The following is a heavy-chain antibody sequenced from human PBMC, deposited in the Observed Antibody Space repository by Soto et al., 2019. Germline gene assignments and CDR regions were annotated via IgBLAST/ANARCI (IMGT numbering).Heavy chain of an antibody. V-gene: IGHV4-34*01. J-gene: IGHJ6*02. CDR3: ASTARGKRGYYYYGMDV. CDR1: GGSFSGYY. Sequence: PAETLSLTCSVYGGSFSGYYWSWIRQPPGKGLEWIGEINHSGSTNYNPSLKSRVTISVDTSKNQFSLKLSSVTAADTAVYYCASTARGKRGYYYYGMDVWGQGTTVPVSS. CDR2: INHSGST. D-gene: IGHD3-16*01.